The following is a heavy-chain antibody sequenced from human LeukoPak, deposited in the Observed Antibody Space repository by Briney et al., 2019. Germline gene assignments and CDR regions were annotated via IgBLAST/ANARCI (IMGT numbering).Heavy chain of an antibody. CDR1: GYTFTGYY. Sequence: ASVKVSCKASGYTFTGYYMHWVRQAPGQGLEWMGRIDPYNGGTNYAQRFQGRVTMTRDTSISTAYMELSRLRSDDTAVYYCARDHMVRDIAVAGTRRLDYYYYGMDVWGQGTTVTVSS. J-gene: IGHJ6*02. CDR3: ARDHMVRDIAVAGTRRLDYYYYGMDV. D-gene: IGHD6-19*01. V-gene: IGHV1-2*06. CDR2: IDPYNGGT.